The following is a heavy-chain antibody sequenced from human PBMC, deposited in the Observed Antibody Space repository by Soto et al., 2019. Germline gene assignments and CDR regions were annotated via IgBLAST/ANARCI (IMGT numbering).Heavy chain of an antibody. CDR3: ARDQTRREYYFDY. CDR1: GSTFSSYW. J-gene: IGHJ4*02. D-gene: IGHD4-17*01. Sequence: LRLSCAASGSTFSSYWMSWVRQAPGKGLEWVANIKQDGSEKYYVDSVKGRFTISRDNAKNSLYLQMNSLRAEDTAVYYCARDQTRREYYFDYWGQGTLVTVSS. V-gene: IGHV3-7*01. CDR2: IKQDGSEK.